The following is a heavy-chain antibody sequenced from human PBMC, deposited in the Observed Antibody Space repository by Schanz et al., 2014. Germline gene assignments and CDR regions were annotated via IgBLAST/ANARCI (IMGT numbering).Heavy chain of an antibody. J-gene: IGHJ4*02. V-gene: IGHV3-48*01. CDR2: VSRSTPDI. Sequence: EVHLLESGGGLVEPGGSLRLSCAASGFTFSTYAMAWVRQAPGKGLEWVSYVSRSTPDIYYADSVKGRFTMSRDNAKNSVFLQMSSLRAEDTAVYYCARGGFGEVSYFDYWGQGTLVTVSS. CDR1: GFTFSTYA. D-gene: IGHD3-10*01. CDR3: ARGGFGEVSYFDY.